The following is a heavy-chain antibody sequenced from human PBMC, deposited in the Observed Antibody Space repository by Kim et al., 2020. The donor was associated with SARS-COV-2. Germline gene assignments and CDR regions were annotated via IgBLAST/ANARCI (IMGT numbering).Heavy chain of an antibody. D-gene: IGHD1-26*01. Sequence: SETLSLTCTVSGGSISSGSSYWSWIRQPAGKGLEWIGRIDTSGSTKYNPSLKSRVTISADTSKNQFSLRLGSVTAADTAVYSCTSLVSGSFGRYFDSRGQEXXSPXPQ. CDR2: IDTSGST. CDR1: GGSISSGSSY. V-gene: IGHV4-61*02. CDR3: TSLVSGSFGRYFDS. J-gene: IGHJ5*01.